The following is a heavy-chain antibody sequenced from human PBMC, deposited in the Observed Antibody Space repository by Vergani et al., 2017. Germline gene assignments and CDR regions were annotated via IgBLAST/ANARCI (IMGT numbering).Heavy chain of an antibody. Sequence: QVQLVQSGAEVKKPGSSVKVSCKASGGTFTSYAMHWVRQAPGQGLEWMGRIIPIFGTANYAQKFQGRVTITADESTSTAYMELRSLRSDDTAVYYCARGLRGLHLHMDVWGKGTTVTVSS. CDR1: GGTFTSYA. CDR3: ARGLRGLHLHMDV. J-gene: IGHJ6*03. CDR2: IIPIFGTA. V-gene: IGHV1-69*15. D-gene: IGHD4-11*01.